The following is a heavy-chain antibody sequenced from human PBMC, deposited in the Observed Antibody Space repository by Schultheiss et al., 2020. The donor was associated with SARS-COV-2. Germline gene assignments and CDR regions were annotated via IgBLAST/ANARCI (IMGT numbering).Heavy chain of an antibody. J-gene: IGHJ4*02. CDR2: ISSSGSTI. CDR1: GGSISSSSYY. CDR3: ARDGNYYDFWSGYYSRNFDY. D-gene: IGHD3-3*01. Sequence: LSLTCTVSGGSISSSSYYWGWVRQAPGKGLEWVSYISSSGSTIYYADSVKGRFTISRDNAKNSLYLQMNSLRAEDTAVYYCARDGNYYDFWSGYYSRNFDYWGQGTLVTVSS. V-gene: IGHV3-11*01.